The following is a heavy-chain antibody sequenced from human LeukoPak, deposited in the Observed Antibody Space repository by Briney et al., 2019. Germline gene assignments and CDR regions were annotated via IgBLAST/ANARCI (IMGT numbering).Heavy chain of an antibody. V-gene: IGHV3-23*01. CDR1: GFTFSTYA. Sequence: PGGSLRLSCAASGFTFSTYAMSWVRQAPGKGLEWVSAISGSTGRTYYADSVKGRFTISRDNSKNTLYLQMNNLRAEDTAIYYCANPSFNWKGGKIPNWGQGTLVTVSS. CDR3: ANPSFNWKGGKIPN. J-gene: IGHJ4*02. CDR2: ISGSTGRT. D-gene: IGHD1-1*01.